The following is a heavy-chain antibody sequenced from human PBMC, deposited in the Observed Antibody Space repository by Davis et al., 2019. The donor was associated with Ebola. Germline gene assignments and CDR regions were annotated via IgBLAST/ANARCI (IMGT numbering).Heavy chain of an antibody. J-gene: IGHJ4*02. CDR1: GYSFSSYW. CDR2: IYPDDSDT. D-gene: IGHD3-22*01. CDR3: AKQESLYGSSDY. V-gene: IGHV5-51*01. Sequence: GESLKISCNGSGYSFSSYWIAWLRQMPGKGLDWMGIIYPDDSDTRYSPSFQGQVTISVDRSISTAYLQWSSLKASDTAVYYCAKQESLYGSSDYWGQGTLVTVSS.